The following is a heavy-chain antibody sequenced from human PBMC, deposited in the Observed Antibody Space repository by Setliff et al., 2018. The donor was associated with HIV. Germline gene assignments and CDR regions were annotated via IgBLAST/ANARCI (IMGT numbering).Heavy chain of an antibody. D-gene: IGHD5-18*01. Sequence: PSETLSLTCAVYGESFSGYSWTWIRQPPGKGLEWLGEINHSGSAKYNPALKSRVTTSVDTSKKQFSLKLTSVTAADTAVYYCARGTKGIQLWYTLFFDYWGQGTQVTVLL. CDR1: GESFSGYS. CDR2: INHSGSA. J-gene: IGHJ4*02. CDR3: ARGTKGIQLWYTLFFDY. V-gene: IGHV4-34*01.